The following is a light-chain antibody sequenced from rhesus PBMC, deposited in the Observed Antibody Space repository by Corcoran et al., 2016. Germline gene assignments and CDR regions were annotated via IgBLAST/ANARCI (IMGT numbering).Light chain of an antibody. Sequence: DIQMTQSPSSLSASAGDTVTITCRASQGINNYLSWYQQKPGKAPKPLIDYASSLETGVPSRFSGSGSGTDYTLSISSLQPEDLATYYCQQYNNSPFTFGPGTKLDIK. CDR2: YAS. J-gene: IGKJ3*01. CDR3: QQYNNSPFT. V-gene: IGKV1-66*01. CDR1: QGINNY.